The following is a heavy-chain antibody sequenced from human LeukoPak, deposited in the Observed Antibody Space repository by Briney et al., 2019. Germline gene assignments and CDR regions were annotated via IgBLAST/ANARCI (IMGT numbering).Heavy chain of an antibody. D-gene: IGHD6-19*01. CDR2: IKQDGSEK. CDR1: GFTFSSYW. J-gene: IGHJ4*02. V-gene: IGHV3-7*01. CDR3: TTVIAVAAQRNY. Sequence: GGSLRLSCAASGFTFSSYWMSWVRQAPGKGLEWVANIKQDGSEKYYVDSVKGRFTISRDNAKNSLYLQMNSLRAEDTAVYYCTTVIAVAAQRNYWGQGTLVTVSS.